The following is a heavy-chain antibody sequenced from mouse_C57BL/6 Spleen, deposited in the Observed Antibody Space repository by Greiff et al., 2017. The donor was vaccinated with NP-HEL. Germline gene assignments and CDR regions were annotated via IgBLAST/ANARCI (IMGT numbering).Heavy chain of an antibody. D-gene: IGHD1-1*01. Sequence: VQLQESGAELVRPGTSVKVSCKASGYAFTNYLIEWVKQRPGQGLEWIGVINPGSGGTNYNEKFKGKATLTADKSSSTAYMQLSSLTSEDSAVYFCVRRYDGSSYFFEDWGKGTTLTVSS. CDR3: VRRYDGSSYFFED. CDR2: INPGSGGT. J-gene: IGHJ2*01. V-gene: IGHV1-54*01. CDR1: GYAFTNYL.